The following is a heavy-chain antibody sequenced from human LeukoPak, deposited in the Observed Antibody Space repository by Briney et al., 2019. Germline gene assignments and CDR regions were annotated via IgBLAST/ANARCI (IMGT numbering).Heavy chain of an antibody. CDR1: SGSMHRYF. CDR3: ARSGGGSGYTAFDY. Sequence: SETLSLTCIVCSGSMHRYFWRWLRRPGGKGLVWLGLICSSGSTNHNPYLKNRLNMSIDTSKNQFSLKLSSVTGADTAVYYGARSGGGSGYTAFDYWGQGILVTVSS. D-gene: IGHD3-22*01. CDR2: ICSSGST. J-gene: IGHJ4*02. V-gene: IGHV4-4*07.